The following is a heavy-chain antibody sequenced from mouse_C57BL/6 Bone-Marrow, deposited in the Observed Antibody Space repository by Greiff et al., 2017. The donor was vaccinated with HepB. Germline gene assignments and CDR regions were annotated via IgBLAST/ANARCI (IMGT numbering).Heavy chain of an antibody. CDR3: ARKAKVTGTYYAMDY. D-gene: IGHD4-1*01. V-gene: IGHV1-81*01. CDR2: IYPRSGNT. CDR1: GYTFTSYG. J-gene: IGHJ4*01. Sequence: VQLQQSGAELARPGASVKLSCKASGYTFTSYGISWVKQRTGQGLEWIGEIYPRSGNTYYNEKFKGKATLTVDKSSSTAYMELRSLTSEDSSVYFGARKAKVTGTYYAMDYWGQGTSVTVSS.